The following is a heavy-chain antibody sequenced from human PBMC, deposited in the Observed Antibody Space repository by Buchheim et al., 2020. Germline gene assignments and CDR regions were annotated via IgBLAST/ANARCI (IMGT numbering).Heavy chain of an antibody. CDR3: ARVRYCSSTSCYNDY. CDR2: IKQDGSDK. CDR1: GITLSDYW. V-gene: IGHV3-7*01. Sequence: EMQLVESGGGLVQPGGSLRLSCAASGITLSDYWMSWVRQAPGKGLEWVANIKQDGSDKYHADSVKGRFTISRDNARNSLYLQMDSLRAEDTAVYYCARVRYCSSTSCYNDYWGQGTL. J-gene: IGHJ4*02. D-gene: IGHD2-2*01.